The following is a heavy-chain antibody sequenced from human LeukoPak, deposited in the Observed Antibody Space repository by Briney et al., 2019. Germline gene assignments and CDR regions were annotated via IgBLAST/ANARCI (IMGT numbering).Heavy chain of an antibody. CDR3: AREATYYYGSGSYFDY. CDR2: INWNGGST. D-gene: IGHD3-10*01. CDR1: GFTFDDYG. J-gene: IGHJ4*02. V-gene: IGHV3-20*04. Sequence: GGSLRLSCAASGFTFDDYGMSWVRQAPGKGLEWVSGINWNGGSTGYADSVKGRFTISRDNAKNSLYLQMNSLRAEDTALYYCAREATYYYGSGSYFDYWGQGTLVTVSS.